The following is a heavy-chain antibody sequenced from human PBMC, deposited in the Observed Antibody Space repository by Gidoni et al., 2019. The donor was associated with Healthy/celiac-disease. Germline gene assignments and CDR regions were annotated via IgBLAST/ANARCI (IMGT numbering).Heavy chain of an antibody. CDR3: ARESAYSGYDS. CDR2: ISSNGGST. D-gene: IGHD5-12*01. V-gene: IGHV3-64*01. CDR1: GFTLSSYA. J-gene: IGHJ4*02. Sequence: EVQLVESGGGLVQPGGSLRLSCEASGFTLSSYAMHWVRQAPGKGLEYVSAISSNGGSTYSANSVKGRFTISRDNSKNTLYLQMGSLRAEDMALYYCARESAYSGYDSWGQGTLVTVSS.